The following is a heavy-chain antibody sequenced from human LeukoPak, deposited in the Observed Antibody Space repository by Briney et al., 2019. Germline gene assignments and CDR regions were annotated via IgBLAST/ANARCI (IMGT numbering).Heavy chain of an antibody. J-gene: IGHJ4*02. CDR2: IKEDGTEK. CDR1: GFNISDFW. D-gene: IGHD3-16*01. CDR3: VRESRPGGAMGLYHNFDY. V-gene: IGHV3-7*01. Sequence: RGSLRLSCAASGFNISDFWMTWVRQAPGKGLEWVANIKEDGTEKHLVDSVKGRFTISRDNTKNLLYLQMNSLRGDDTATYYCVRESRPGGAMGLYHNFDYWGQGTLVTVSS.